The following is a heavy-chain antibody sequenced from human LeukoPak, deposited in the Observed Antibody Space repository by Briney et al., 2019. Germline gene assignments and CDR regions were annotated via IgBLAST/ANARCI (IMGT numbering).Heavy chain of an antibody. CDR2: SRDKAESHST. D-gene: IGHD1-26*01. J-gene: IGHJ3*02. CDR1: GFSFSDHY. V-gene: IGHV3-72*01. CDR3: TRAIVGAGNDI. Sequence: GGSLRLSCAASGFSFSDHYMDWGRQAPGQGLEWVGRSRDKAESHSTEYAAPVKGRFIISRDDSKNSLYLQMHSLKNEDTAVYYCTRAIVGAGNDISGHRTMGSVSS.